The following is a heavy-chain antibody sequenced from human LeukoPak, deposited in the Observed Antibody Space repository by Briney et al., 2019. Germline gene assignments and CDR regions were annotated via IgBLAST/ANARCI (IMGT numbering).Heavy chain of an antibody. J-gene: IGHJ4*02. Sequence: GGSLRLSCVASGFTFSSYGMHWVCQAPGKGLEWVAFIRYDGSNKYYADSVKGRFTISRDNSKNTLYLQMNSLRAEDTAVYYCAKDRLPNPSGDYWGQGTLVTVSS. CDR2: IRYDGSNK. CDR3: AKDRLPNPSGDY. V-gene: IGHV3-30*02. CDR1: GFTFSSYG. D-gene: IGHD2-21*02.